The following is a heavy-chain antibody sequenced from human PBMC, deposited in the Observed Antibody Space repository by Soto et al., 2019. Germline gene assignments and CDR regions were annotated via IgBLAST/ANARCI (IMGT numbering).Heavy chain of an antibody. D-gene: IGHD1-26*01. CDR3: AATVGPTV. CDR1: GFTFSSYA. V-gene: IGHV3-23*01. J-gene: IGHJ4*02. CDR2: ISGSGGST. Sequence: EVQLLESGGGLVQPGGSLRLSCAASGFTFSSYAMTRVRQAPGKGLEWVSSISGSGGSTSYADSVKGRFTISRDNSKDTLYLQMNSLRVEDTAVYYCAATVGPTVWGQGTLVTVSS.